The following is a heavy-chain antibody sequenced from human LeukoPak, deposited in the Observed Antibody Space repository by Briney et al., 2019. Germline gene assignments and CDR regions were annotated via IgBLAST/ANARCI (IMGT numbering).Heavy chain of an antibody. Sequence: PSETLSLTCTVSGGSISSYYWSWIQQPPGKGLEWIGYIYYSGSTNYNPSLKSRVTISVDTSKNQFSLKLSSVTAADTAVYYCARGTLVRYGDYYYYWGQGTLVTVSS. J-gene: IGHJ4*02. CDR1: GGSISSYY. CDR3: ARGTLVRYGDYYYY. D-gene: IGHD4-17*01. CDR2: IYYSGST. V-gene: IGHV4-59*01.